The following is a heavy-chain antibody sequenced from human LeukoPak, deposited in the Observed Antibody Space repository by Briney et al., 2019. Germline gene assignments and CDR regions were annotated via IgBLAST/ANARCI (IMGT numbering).Heavy chain of an antibody. Sequence: SVKVSCKASGGTFSTYAISWVRQAPGQGLEWMGGIIPIFGTANYAQKFQGRVTITTDESTSTAYMELTSLRSEDTAVYYCARVSGGYSGYGYFDYWGQGTLVTVSS. V-gene: IGHV1-69*05. CDR2: IIPIFGTA. CDR3: ARVSGGYSGYGYFDY. D-gene: IGHD5-12*01. J-gene: IGHJ4*02. CDR1: GGTFSTYA.